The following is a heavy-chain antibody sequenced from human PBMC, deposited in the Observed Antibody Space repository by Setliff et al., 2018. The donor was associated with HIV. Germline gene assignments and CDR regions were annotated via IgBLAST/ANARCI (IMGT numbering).Heavy chain of an antibody. CDR2: SIPNYSVE. CDR1: GGIGTYA. J-gene: IGHJ6*04. CDR3: ARGGRWWGPNNPSPHFYHMDL. Sequence: SVKVSCKASGGIGTYAISWVRQAPGQGLEWVGGSIPNYSVETQKFRDRVSIYVDQSRRTAYMELRNLRFDDTALYFCARGGRWWGPNNPSPHFYHMDLWGSGTSVTVSS. D-gene: IGHD2-15*01. V-gene: IGHV1-69*10.